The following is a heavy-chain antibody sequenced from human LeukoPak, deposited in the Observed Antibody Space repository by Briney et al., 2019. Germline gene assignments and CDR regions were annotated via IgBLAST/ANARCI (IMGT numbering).Heavy chain of an antibody. CDR3: VREYSSSLSYYFDY. CDR1: GGSISSDNFY. D-gene: IGHD6-13*01. J-gene: IGHJ4*02. CDR2: IYYSGST. V-gene: IGHV4-30-4*01. Sequence: SQTLSLTCTVSGGSISSDNFYWSWIRQPPGKGLEWIGYIYYSGSTYYNPSLKSRITITVYTSKNQFSLKVSSVPAADPAVYFCVREYSSSLSYYFDYWGQGTLVTVS.